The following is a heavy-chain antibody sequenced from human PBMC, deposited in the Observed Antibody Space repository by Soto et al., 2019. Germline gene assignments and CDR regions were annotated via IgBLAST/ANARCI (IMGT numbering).Heavy chain of an antibody. D-gene: IGHD2-21*02. CDR1: GFSLSTGGVG. CDR3: AHSRCGGDCLQSYSSHYYYVMDV. J-gene: IGHJ6*02. Sequence: QITLKESGPSLVKPTQTLTLTCTFSGFSLSTGGVGVGWIRQPPGKALEWLALIYWDDDKRYSTSLRSRLTVTKDTSKNQVVLTMTNMDPVDTATYYCAHSRCGGDCLQSYSSHYYYVMDVWGQGTTVTVSS. V-gene: IGHV2-5*02. CDR2: IYWDDDK.